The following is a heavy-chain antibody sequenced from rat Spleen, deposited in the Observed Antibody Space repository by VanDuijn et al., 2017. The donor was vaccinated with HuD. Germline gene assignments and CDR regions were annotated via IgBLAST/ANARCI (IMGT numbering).Heavy chain of an antibody. CDR3: ASSGYGGYGNWFAY. CDR2: ISTGGGST. J-gene: IGHJ3*01. CDR1: GFTFSNYY. V-gene: IGHV5-27*01. Sequence: EVQLVESNGGLVQPGRSLKLSCAASGFTFSNYYMAWVRQAPTKGLEWVAYISTGGGSTYYRDSVKGRFTISRDNAKSTLYLQMDSLRSEDTATYYCASSGYGGYGNWFAYWGQGTLVTVSS. D-gene: IGHD1-11*01.